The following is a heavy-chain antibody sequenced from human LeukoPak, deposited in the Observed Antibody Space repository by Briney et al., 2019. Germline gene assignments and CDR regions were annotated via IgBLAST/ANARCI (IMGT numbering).Heavy chain of an antibody. CDR2: ISYDTSNK. V-gene: IGHV3-30-3*01. D-gene: IGHD1-26*01. CDR3: ARDSGWELLRGPFDY. J-gene: IGHJ4*02. Sequence: GGSLRLSCAASGFTFSSFAMHWVRQAPGEGLEWVAVISYDTSNKYYADSVKGRFTISRDNSKNTLCLQMNSLRAEDTAVYHCARDSGWELLRGPFDYWGQGTLVTVSS. CDR1: GFTFSSFA.